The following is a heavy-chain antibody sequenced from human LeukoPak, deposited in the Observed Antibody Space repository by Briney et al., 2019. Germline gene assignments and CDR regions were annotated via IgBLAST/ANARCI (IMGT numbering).Heavy chain of an antibody. Sequence: GGSLRLSCAGSGFAFESFTMTWVRQAPGKGLEWVSLISATSSDVNYAESVRGRFTISRDNAKNSLFLLMDSLRVEDTAIYYCAKGLFSAYNKYLDSWGQGTLVTVSS. V-gene: IGHV3-21*04. D-gene: IGHD5-12*01. CDR3: AKGLFSAYNKYLDS. CDR1: GFAFESFT. J-gene: IGHJ4*02. CDR2: ISATSSDV.